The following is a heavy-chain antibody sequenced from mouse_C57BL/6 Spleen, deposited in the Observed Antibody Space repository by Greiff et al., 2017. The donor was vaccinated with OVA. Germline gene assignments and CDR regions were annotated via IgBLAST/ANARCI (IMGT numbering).Heavy chain of an antibody. CDR2: IDPENGDT. CDR3: TIHYYGSSYVDY. J-gene: IGHJ2*01. D-gene: IGHD1-1*01. Sequence: EVHLVESGAELVRPGASVKLSCTASGFNIKDDYMHWVKQRPEQGLEWIGWIDPENGDTEYASKFQGKATITADTSSNTAYLQLSSLTSEDTAVYYCTIHYYGSSYVDYWGQGTTLTVSS. V-gene: IGHV14-4*01. CDR1: GFNIKDDY.